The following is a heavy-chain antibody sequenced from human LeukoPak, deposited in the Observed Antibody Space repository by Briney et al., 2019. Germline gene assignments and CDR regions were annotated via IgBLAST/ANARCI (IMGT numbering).Heavy chain of an antibody. CDR2: IYYSGST. J-gene: IGHJ3*02. CDR3: ARVSTMIVVGPPAFDI. V-gene: IGHV4-59*11. D-gene: IGHD3-22*01. Sequence: SETLSLTCTVSGGSISSHYWSWIRQPPGKGLEWIGYIYYSGSTYYNPSLKSRVTISVDTSKNQFSLKLSSVTAADTAVYYCARVSTMIVVGPPAFDIWGQGTMVTVSS. CDR1: GGSISSHY.